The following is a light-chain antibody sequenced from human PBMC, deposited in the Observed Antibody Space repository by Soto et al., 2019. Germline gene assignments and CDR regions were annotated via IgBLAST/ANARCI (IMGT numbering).Light chain of an antibody. CDR2: GAS. Sequence: IVMTQSPCTLSLSPGERATLSCRASQSVSSRLAWYQQKPGQAPRLLISGASSRATGIPDRFSGSGSGTDFTLTISRLEPEDFALYYCQQYGSSGTFGQGTKVDIK. CDR3: QQYGSSGT. V-gene: IGKV3-20*01. CDR1: QSVSSR. J-gene: IGKJ1*01.